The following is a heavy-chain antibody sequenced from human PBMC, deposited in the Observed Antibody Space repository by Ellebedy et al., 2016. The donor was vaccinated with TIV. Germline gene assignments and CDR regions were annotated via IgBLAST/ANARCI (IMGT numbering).Heavy chain of an antibody. CDR3: ARDHPYDSSGYDY. J-gene: IGHJ4*02. D-gene: IGHD3-22*01. CDR1: GFTFSSYG. V-gene: IGHV3-33*01. Sequence: GESLKISCAASGFTFSSYGMHWVRQAPGKGLEWVAVIWYDGSNKYYADSVKGRFTISRDNSKNTLYLQMNSLRAEDTAVYYCARDHPYDSSGYDYWGQGTLVTVSS. CDR2: IWYDGSNK.